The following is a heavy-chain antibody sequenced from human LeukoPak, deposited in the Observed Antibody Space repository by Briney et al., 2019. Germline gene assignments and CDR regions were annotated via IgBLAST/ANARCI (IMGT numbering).Heavy chain of an antibody. D-gene: IGHD5/OR15-5a*01. CDR2: INPNSGGT. CDR3: ARARTLRPCYYYGMDV. Sequence: ASVKVSCKASGYTFTGYYMHWVRQAPGQGLAWMGWINPNSGGTNYAQKFQGWVTMTRDTSISTAYMELSRLRSDDTAVYYCARARTLRPCYYYGMDVWGKGTTVTVSS. V-gene: IGHV1-2*04. J-gene: IGHJ6*04. CDR1: GYTFTGYY.